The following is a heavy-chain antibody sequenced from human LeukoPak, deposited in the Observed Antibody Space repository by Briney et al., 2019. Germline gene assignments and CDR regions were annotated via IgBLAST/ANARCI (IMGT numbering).Heavy chain of an antibody. V-gene: IGHV3-21*01. D-gene: IGHD3-22*01. CDR3: ARDGWLGYESSGYRHDY. CDR1: GFTFSSYS. J-gene: IGHJ4*02. CDR2: ISTSSNYI. Sequence: GGSLRLSCAASGFTFSSYSMNWVRQAPGKGLEWVSSISTSSNYIYYADSVKGRFTISRDNAKNSLYLQMNSLRAEDTAVYYCARDGWLGYESSGYRHDYWGQGTLVTVSS.